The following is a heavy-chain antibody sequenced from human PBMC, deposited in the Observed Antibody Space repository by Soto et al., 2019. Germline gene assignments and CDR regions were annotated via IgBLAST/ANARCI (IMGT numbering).Heavy chain of an antibody. CDR3: AKDRGGSGAFDI. V-gene: IGHV3-48*01. D-gene: IGHD3-10*01. J-gene: IGHJ3*02. CDR2: ISPAGSSI. CDR1: GFSFSIYS. Sequence: EGQLVEFGGGLVKPGGSLRLSCAASGFSFSIYSYNWVRQAPGKGLEWLSYISPAGSSIYYADSVKGRFTISRDSARDSVYLQMTSRRAEATAVYYCAKDRGGSGAFDIWGQGTMVTVSS.